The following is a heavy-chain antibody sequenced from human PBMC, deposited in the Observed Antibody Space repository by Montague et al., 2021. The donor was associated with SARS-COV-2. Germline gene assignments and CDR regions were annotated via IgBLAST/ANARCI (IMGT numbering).Heavy chain of an antibody. V-gene: IGHV4-39*07. J-gene: IGHJ6*02. D-gene: IGHD6-13*01. CDR1: GGSISSSSYY. CDR3: ARQAAGSYFYYGVDV. CDR2: IYYTGST. Sequence: SETLSLTCTVSGGSISSSSYYWGWIRQPPGKGLEWIGSIYYTGSTNYNPSLKSRVTISLDTSKNQFFLKVTSVTAADTAVYYCARQAAGSYFYYGVDVWGQGTTVTVSS.